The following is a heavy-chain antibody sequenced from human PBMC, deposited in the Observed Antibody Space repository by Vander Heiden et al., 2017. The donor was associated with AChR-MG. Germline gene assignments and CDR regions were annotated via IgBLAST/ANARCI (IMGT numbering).Heavy chain of an antibody. CDR3: AKGTSRGYYDPSPRKFY. D-gene: IGHD3-22*01. J-gene: IGHJ4*02. CDR2: ISGSGGST. Sequence: EVQLLESGGGLVQPGGSLRLSCAASGFTFSSYAMSWVRQAPGKGLEWVSAISGSGGSTYYADSVKGRFTISRDNSKNTLYLQMNSLRAEDTAVYYCAKGTSRGYYDPSPRKFYWGQGTLVTVSS. CDR1: GFTFSSYA. V-gene: IGHV3-23*01.